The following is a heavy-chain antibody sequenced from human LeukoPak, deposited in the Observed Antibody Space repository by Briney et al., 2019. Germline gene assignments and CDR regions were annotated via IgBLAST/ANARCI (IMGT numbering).Heavy chain of an antibody. D-gene: IGHD2-21*02. Sequence: GGSLRLSCAASGFTFSSYGMTWVRQAPGKGLEWVSGISASGGSTYFADSVKGRFTISRDNSKNTLYLQMNSLRAEDTAVYYCANSVVTVPPGYWGQGTLVTVSS. CDR2: ISASGGST. CDR1: GFTFSSYG. V-gene: IGHV3-23*01. J-gene: IGHJ4*02. CDR3: ANSVVTVPPGY.